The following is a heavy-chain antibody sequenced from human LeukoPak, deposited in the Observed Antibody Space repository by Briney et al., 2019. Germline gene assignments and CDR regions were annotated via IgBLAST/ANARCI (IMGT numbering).Heavy chain of an antibody. CDR3: ARAQGTRDY. V-gene: IGHV4-39*07. D-gene: IGHD3-10*01. CDR2: IYYSGST. J-gene: IGHJ4*02. Sequence: SETLSLTCTVSGGSISSSSYYWGWIRQSPGKGLEWIGSIYYSGSTNYNPSLKSRVTISVDTSKNQFSLKLSSVTAADTAVYYCARAQGTRDYWGQGTLVTVSS. CDR1: GGSISSSSYY.